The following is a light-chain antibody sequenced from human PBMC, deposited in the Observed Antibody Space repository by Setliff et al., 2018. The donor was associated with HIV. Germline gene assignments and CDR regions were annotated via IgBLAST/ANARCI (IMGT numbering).Light chain of an antibody. V-gene: IGLV2-14*01. CDR2: DVS. CDR3: SSYTSSSTLV. J-gene: IGLJ1*01. Sequence: QSALTQPRSVSGSPGQSVTISCTGSSSDVGGYKYVSWYQQHPGKAPKLMIYDVSNRPSGVSNRFSGSKSGNTASLTISGLQAEDEADYYCSSYTSSSTLVFGTGTKGTV. CDR1: SSDVGGYKY.